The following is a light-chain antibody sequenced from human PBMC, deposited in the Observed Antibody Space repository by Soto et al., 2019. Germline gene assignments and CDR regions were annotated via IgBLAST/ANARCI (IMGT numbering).Light chain of an antibody. CDR2: WAS. CDR1: QSVLYSSNNKNY. V-gene: IGKV4-1*01. Sequence: DIVMTQSPDSLAVSLGERATINCKSSQSVLYSSNNKNYLAWYQQKPGQPPKLLIYWASTRESGVPDRFSGSGSGTDLSITVSSLQAEDLAVYYCQQYYSTPPTFGQGNKVEIK. J-gene: IGKJ1*01. CDR3: QQYYSTPPT.